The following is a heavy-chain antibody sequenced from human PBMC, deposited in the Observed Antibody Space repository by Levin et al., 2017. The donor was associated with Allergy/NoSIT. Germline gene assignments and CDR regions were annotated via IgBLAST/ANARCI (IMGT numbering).Heavy chain of an antibody. J-gene: IGHJ4*02. CDR1: GYSISSGYN. CDR3: AGQVAAVGSFDY. D-gene: IGHD6-13*01. Sequence: SQTLSLTCTISGYSISSGYNWGWIRQPPGKGLEWIGNIYHTGSAYYNPSLKSRVTLSVDRSNNQFSLNLRSVTAADAAVYFCAGQVAAVGSFDYWGQGTLVTVPS. V-gene: IGHV4-38-2*02. CDR2: IYHTGSA.